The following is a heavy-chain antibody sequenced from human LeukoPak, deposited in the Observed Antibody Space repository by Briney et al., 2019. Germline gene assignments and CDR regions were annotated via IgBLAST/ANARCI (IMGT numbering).Heavy chain of an antibody. V-gene: IGHV3-30-3*01. CDR3: ARAADTAMVYFDY. CDR2: ISYDGSNK. Sequence: PGRSLRLSCAASGSTFSSYAMHWVRQAPGKGLEWVAVISYDGSNKYCADSVKGRFTISRDNSKNTLYLQMNSLRAEDTAVYYCARAADTAMVYFDYWGQGTLVTVSS. D-gene: IGHD5-18*01. CDR1: GSTFSSYA. J-gene: IGHJ4*02.